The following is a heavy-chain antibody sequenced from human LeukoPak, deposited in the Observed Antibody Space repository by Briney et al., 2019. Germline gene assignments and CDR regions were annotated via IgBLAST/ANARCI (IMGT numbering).Heavy chain of an antibody. V-gene: IGHV4-59*08. CDR1: GGTIRSYS. D-gene: IGHD3-9*01. J-gene: IGHJ3*02. Sequence: PSETLSLTCTVSGGTIRSYSRSWIRQPPGKGLEWIGYIYNSRNTNYNPSLKSRVTISVGTSENQFSLKLNSVTAADTAVYYCARRNILTEGEAFDIWGQGTMVTVSS. CDR3: ARRNILTEGEAFDI. CDR2: IYNSRNT.